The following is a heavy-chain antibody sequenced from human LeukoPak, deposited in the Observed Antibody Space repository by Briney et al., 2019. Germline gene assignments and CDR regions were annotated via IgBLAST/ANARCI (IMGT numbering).Heavy chain of an antibody. D-gene: IGHD3-22*01. V-gene: IGHV4-34*01. CDR1: GGSISSYD. J-gene: IGHJ5*02. CDR3: ARGSKSYYDITRFHWFDP. Sequence: SETLSLTCTVSGGSISSYDWSWIRQPPGKGLEWIGEINHSGSTNYNPSLKSRVTISVYTSKNQFSLKLSSVTAADTAVYYCARGSKSYYDITRFHWFDPWGQGTLVPVSS. CDR2: INHSGST.